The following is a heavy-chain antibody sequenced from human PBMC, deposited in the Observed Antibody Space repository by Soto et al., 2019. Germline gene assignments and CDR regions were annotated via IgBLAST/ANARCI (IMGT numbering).Heavy chain of an antibody. CDR1: GYKVSTWHNFTSYW. CDR3: ARLGFNYDFLSGYYNDQDYSGIDV. Sequence: PGESLKISCMGSGYKVSTWHNFTSYWIAWVRQMPGEGLEWMGIIYPGDSDTRYSPSFQGQVTISADKSINSVYLQWSSLKASDTATYYCARLGFNYDFLSGYYNDQDYSGIDVWGQGNTVTVSS. D-gene: IGHD3-3*01. V-gene: IGHV5-51*01. J-gene: IGHJ6*02. CDR2: IYPGDSDT.